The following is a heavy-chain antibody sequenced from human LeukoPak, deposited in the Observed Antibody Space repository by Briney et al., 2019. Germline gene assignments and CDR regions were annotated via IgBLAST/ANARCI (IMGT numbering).Heavy chain of an antibody. D-gene: IGHD7-27*01. CDR3: ASQINWGSGAFDV. V-gene: IGHV3-7*01. Sequence: PGGSLRLSCAGSGLMFSIYWMTWVRQAPGKGLEWVANIKEDGSEKNYVGSMKDRFTISRDNAKNSLYLQMNSLRAEDTAVYYCASQINWGSGAFDVWGQGTMVTVSS. CDR2: IKEDGSEK. J-gene: IGHJ3*01. CDR1: GLMFSIYW.